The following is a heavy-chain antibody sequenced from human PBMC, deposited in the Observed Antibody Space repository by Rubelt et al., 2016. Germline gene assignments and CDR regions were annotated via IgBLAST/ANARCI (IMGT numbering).Heavy chain of an antibody. D-gene: IGHD2-15*01. CDR1: TFSSYW. V-gene: IGHV3-74*01. CDR2: INSDGSNT. Sequence: TFSSYWMHWVRQAPGKGLVWVSRINSDGSNTNYADSVKGRFTISRDNAKNSLYLQMNSLRAEDTALYYCAKDIATLSHYALDVWGQGTTVTVSS. J-gene: IGHJ6*02. CDR3: AKDIATLSHYALDV.